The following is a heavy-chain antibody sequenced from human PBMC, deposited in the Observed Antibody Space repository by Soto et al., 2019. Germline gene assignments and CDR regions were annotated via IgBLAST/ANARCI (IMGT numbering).Heavy chain of an antibody. CDR1: GFTFTSSA. J-gene: IGHJ6*02. CDR3: ARGGIAAAGLNKEVPELYYYYYGMDV. D-gene: IGHD6-13*01. V-gene: IGHV1-58*01. CDR2: IVVGSGNT. Sequence: ASVKVSCKASGFTFTSSAVQWVRQARGQRLEWIGWIVVGSGNTNYAQKFQERVTITRDMSTSTAYMELSSLRSEDTAVYYCARGGIAAAGLNKEVPELYYYYYGMDVWGQGTTVTVSS.